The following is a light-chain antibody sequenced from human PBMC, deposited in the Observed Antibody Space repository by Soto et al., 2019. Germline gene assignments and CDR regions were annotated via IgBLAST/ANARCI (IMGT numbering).Light chain of an antibody. J-gene: IGKJ1*01. CDR1: QSISKW. CDR2: DAS. Sequence: DIQMTQSPSTMSASIGDRVTITCLASQSISKWLAWYQQKPGKVPKALILDASSLQRGVPSRFSGSGSGTEFTLPITSLLPDDFVAYDCQQYNGHSMWTFGQETQVDSK. V-gene: IGKV1-5*01. CDR3: QQYNGHSMWT.